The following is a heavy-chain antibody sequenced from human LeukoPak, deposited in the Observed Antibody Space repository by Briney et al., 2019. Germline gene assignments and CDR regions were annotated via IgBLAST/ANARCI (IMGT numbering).Heavy chain of an antibody. V-gene: IGHV4-39*07. CDR1: GGSINSTSYY. Sequence: SETLSLTCIVSGGSINSTSYYWGWIRQPPGKGLEWIGSIYYRGNTYYSPSLKSRVTISVDTSKNQFSLKLPSVTAADTAIYFCVRAPRGFGEYFRGSFDIWGQGTMVTVSS. D-gene: IGHD3-10*01. CDR3: VRAPRGFGEYFRGSFDI. CDR2: IYYRGNT. J-gene: IGHJ3*02.